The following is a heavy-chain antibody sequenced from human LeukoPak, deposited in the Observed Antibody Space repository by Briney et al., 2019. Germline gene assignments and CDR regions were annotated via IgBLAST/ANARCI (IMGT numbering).Heavy chain of an antibody. V-gene: IGHV3-11*01. CDR3: ASSDVLRYYYYGMDV. D-gene: IGHD6-6*01. CDR2: ISSSGSTI. J-gene: IGHJ6*02. Sequence: PGGSLRLSCAASGFTFSDHYMSWIRQAPGKGLEWVSYISSSGSTIYYADSVKGRFTISRDNSKNTLYLQMNSLRAEDTAVYYCASSDVLRYYYYGMDVWGQGTTVTVSS. CDR1: GFTFSDHY.